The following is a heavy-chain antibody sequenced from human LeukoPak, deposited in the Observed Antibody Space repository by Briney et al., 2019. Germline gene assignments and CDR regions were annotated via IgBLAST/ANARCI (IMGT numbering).Heavy chain of an antibody. Sequence: ASVKVSCKASGYTFTSYDINWVRQASGQGLESMGWMNPKSGNTGYAQKFQGRFSITRNTSISPAYMELSSLRSEDTAVYYCARAYYDFWSGYYTGVRSDWFDRWGQGTLVTVSS. CDR2: MNPKSGNT. J-gene: IGHJ5*02. V-gene: IGHV1-8*03. D-gene: IGHD3-3*01. CDR3: ARAYYDFWSGYYTGVRSDWFDR. CDR1: GYTFTSYD.